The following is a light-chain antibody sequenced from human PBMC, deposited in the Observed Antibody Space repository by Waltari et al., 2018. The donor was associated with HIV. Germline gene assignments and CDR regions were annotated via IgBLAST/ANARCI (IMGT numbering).Light chain of an antibody. V-gene: IGLV3-1*01. Sequence: SYELTQPPSVSVSPGQTASITCSGDKLGDKYACWYHQKPGQSPVFVIYQDSKRPSGIPERFSGSNSGNTATLTISGTQAMDEADYYCQAWDSNTWVFGGGTKLTVL. CDR3: QAWDSNTWV. CDR1: KLGDKY. CDR2: QDS. J-gene: IGLJ3*02.